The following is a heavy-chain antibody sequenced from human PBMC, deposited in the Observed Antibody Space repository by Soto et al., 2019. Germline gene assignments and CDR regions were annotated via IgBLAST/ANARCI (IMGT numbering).Heavy chain of an antibody. V-gene: IGHV1-18*01. D-gene: IGHD3-10*01. CDR1: GYTFTSYG. J-gene: IGHJ6*02. CDR2: ISAYNGNT. CDR3: ARDSITMVRGVIIKIYGMDV. Sequence: GASVKVSCKASGYTFTSYGISWVRQAPGQGLEWMGWISAYNGNTNYAQKLQGRVTMTTDTSTSTAYMELRSLRSDDTAVYYCARDSITMVRGVIIKIYGMDVWGQGTTVTVSS.